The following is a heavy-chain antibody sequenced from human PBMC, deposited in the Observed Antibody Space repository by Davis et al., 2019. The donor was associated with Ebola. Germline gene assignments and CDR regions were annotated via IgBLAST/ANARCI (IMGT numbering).Heavy chain of an antibody. CDR1: RGSISSGSYY. Sequence: SETLSLTCTVPRGSISSGSYYWGWIRQPPGKGLEWIGSIYYRGSTYYNPSLQSRVTISVDTSKNQFSLKLNSVTATDTAVYYCARGSLSDSSPIDYWGQGTLVTVSS. CDR2: IYYRGST. V-gene: IGHV4-39*01. CDR3: ARGSLSDSSPIDY. J-gene: IGHJ4*02. D-gene: IGHD3-22*01.